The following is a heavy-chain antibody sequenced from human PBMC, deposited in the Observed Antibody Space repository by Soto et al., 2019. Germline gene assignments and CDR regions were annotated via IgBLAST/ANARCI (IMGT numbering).Heavy chain of an antibody. CDR1: GFTFSSYS. Sequence: PGWSLRLSCAASGFTFSSYSMNWVRHAPGKGLEWVSSIRSSSSYIYYADSVKGRFTISRDNAKNSLYLQMNSLRAEDTAVYYCAISSGWSREFEYWGQGTLVT. CDR2: IRSSSSYI. J-gene: IGHJ4*02. D-gene: IGHD6-19*01. CDR3: AISSGWSREFEY. V-gene: IGHV3-21*01.